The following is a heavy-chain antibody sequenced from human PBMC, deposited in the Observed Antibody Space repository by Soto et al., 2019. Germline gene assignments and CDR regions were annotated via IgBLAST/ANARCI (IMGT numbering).Heavy chain of an antibody. D-gene: IGHD3-16*01. CDR1: GYTFTSYG. J-gene: IGHJ6*02. Sequence: EASVKVSCKASGYTFTSYGISWVRQAPGQGLEWMGWISAYNGNTNYAQKLQGRVTMTTDTSTSTAYMELRSLRSDDTAVYYCARDGGGYYYYGMDVWGQGTTVTVSS. V-gene: IGHV1-18*04. CDR3: ARDGGGYYYYGMDV. CDR2: ISAYNGNT.